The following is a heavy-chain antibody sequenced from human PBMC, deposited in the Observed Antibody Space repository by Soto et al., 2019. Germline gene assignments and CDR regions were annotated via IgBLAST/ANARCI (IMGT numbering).Heavy chain of an antibody. J-gene: IGHJ4*02. CDR2: IYPGDSDT. V-gene: IGHV5-51*01. CDR1: GYSFTSYW. Sequence: GESLKISCKGSGYSFTSYWIGWVRQMPGKGLEWMGIIYPGDSDTRYSPSFQGQVTISADKSISTAYLQWSSLKASDTAMYYCARRSFCSSYSTPYYFDYCGQGSLVPVSA. CDR3: ARRSFCSSYSTPYYFDY. D-gene: IGHD2-15*01.